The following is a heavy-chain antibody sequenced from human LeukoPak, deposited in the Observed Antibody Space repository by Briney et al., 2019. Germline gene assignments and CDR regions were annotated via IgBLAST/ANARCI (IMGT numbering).Heavy chain of an antibody. CDR3: AREMEGDYFFDL. J-gene: IGHJ2*01. Sequence: ASVKVSCKASGGTFSSYAISWVRQAPGQGLEWMGGIIPIFGTANYAQKFQGRVTITADKSTSTAYMELSSLRSEDTAVYYCAREMEGDYFFDLWGRGTLITVSS. D-gene: IGHD2/OR15-2a*01. CDR2: IIPIFGTA. CDR1: GGTFSSYA. V-gene: IGHV1-69*06.